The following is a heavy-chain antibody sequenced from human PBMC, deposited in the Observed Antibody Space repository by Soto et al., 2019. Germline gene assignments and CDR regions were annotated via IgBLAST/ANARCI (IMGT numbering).Heavy chain of an antibody. J-gene: IGHJ5*02. CDR3: ARGALAGIVVVRGLYNWFDP. CDR2: INPNSGGT. CDR1: GYTFTGYY. V-gene: IGHV1-2*02. Sequence: ASVKVSCKASGYTFTGYYMHWVRQAPGQGLEWMGWINPNSGGTNYAQKFQDRVTMTRDTSISTAYMELSRLRSDDTAVYYCARGALAGIVVVRGLYNWFDPWGQGTLVTAPQ. D-gene: IGHD3-22*01.